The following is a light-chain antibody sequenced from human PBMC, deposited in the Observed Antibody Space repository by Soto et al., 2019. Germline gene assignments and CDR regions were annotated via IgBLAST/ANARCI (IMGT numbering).Light chain of an antibody. J-gene: IGKJ2*01. CDR1: QTVSSSS. CDR2: AAS. V-gene: IGKV3-20*01. Sequence: ETVLTQSPGTLSLSPGERATLSCRASQTVSSSSLGWYQQRPGQAPRLLIYAASIRATGIPDRFSGSGSGTDFTLTISRLEPEDFAVYYCQQYNNSPPYTFGQGTKLEIK. CDR3: QQYNNSPPYT.